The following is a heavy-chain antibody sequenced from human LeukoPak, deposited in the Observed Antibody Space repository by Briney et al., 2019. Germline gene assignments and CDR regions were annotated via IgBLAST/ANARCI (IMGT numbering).Heavy chain of an antibody. D-gene: IGHD6-13*01. CDR2: IDWDDDK. CDR1: GFSLSTSGMC. CDR3: ARIRIAAAGTSFDY. J-gene: IGHJ4*02. V-gene: IGHV2-70*11. Sequence: SGPTLVNPTQTLTLTCTFSGFSLSTSGMCVSWIRQPPGKALEWLARIDWDDDKYYSTSLKTRLTISKDTSKNQVVLTMTNMDPVDTATYYCARIRIAAAGTSFDYWGQGTLVTVSS.